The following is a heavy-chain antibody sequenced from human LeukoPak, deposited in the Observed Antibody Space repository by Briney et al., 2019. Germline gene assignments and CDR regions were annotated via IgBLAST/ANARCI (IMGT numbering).Heavy chain of an antibody. CDR2: IKQDGSEK. CDR1: RFTFSTYW. V-gene: IGHV3-7*01. Sequence: GGSLRLSCAASRFTFSTYWMNWVRQAPGKGLEWLANIKQDGSEKYYLDSVKGRFTISRDNAKNSLYLQMNSLRAEDTSVYYCVRDVSGSSYGDYWGQGTLVTVSS. D-gene: IGHD5-18*01. CDR3: VRDVSGSSYGDY. J-gene: IGHJ4*02.